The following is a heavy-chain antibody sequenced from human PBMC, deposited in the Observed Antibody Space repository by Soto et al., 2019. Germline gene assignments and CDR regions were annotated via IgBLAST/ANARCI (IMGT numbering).Heavy chain of an antibody. J-gene: IGHJ5*02. CDR2: ISYDGSNK. CDR1: GFTFSSYG. CDR3: ARDIFNNNQYYDFWSGYYRVNWFDP. V-gene: IGHV3-30*03. D-gene: IGHD3-3*01. Sequence: GGSLRLSCAASGFTFSSYGMHWVRQAPGKGLEWVAVISYDGSNKYYADSVKGRFTISRDNSKNTLYLQMNSLRAEDTAVYYCARDIFNNNQYYDFWSGYYRVNWFDPWGQGTLVTVSS.